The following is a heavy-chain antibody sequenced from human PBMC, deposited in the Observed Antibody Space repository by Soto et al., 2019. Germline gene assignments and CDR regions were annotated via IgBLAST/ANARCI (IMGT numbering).Heavy chain of an antibody. D-gene: IGHD5-18*01. CDR2: ISSSSSTI. CDR3: VKDRYSYAVNPPFDY. V-gene: IGHV3-48*01. Sequence: GGSLRLSCAASGFTFSSYSMNWVRQAPGKGLEWVSYISSSSSTIYYADSVKGRFTISRDNSKNTLYLQMSSLRAEDTAVYYCVKDRYSYAVNPPFDYWGQGTLVTVSS. J-gene: IGHJ4*02. CDR1: GFTFSSYS.